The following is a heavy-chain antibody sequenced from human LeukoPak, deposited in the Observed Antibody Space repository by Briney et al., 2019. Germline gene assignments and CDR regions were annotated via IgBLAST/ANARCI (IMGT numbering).Heavy chain of an antibody. CDR3: ASAFRTRGLYAFDI. D-gene: IGHD3-10*01. CDR2: INPTGGGT. J-gene: IGHJ3*02. Sequence: GASVKVSCKASGYTFTRHYIHWVRQAPGPGLEWMGLINPTGGGTSYAQKFQGRVTMTRDTSTTTVYMDLSSLRSEDTAVYYCASAFRTRGLYAFDIWGQGTMLSVSS. V-gene: IGHV1-46*01. CDR1: GYTFTRHY.